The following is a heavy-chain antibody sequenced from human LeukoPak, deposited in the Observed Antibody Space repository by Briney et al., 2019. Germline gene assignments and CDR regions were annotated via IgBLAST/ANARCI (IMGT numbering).Heavy chain of an antibody. Sequence: ASVKVSCKASGYTFTSYDINWVRQATGQGLEWMGWMNPNSGNTGYAQKFQGRVTMTRNTSISTAYMELSSLRSEDTAVYYCAIGIIAAAGDFDYWGQGTLVTVSS. D-gene: IGHD6-13*01. V-gene: IGHV1-8*01. CDR2: MNPNSGNT. CDR1: GYTFTSYD. J-gene: IGHJ4*02. CDR3: AIGIIAAAGDFDY.